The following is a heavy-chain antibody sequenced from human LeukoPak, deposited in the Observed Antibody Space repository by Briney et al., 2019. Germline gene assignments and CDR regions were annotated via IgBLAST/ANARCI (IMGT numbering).Heavy chain of an antibody. Sequence: PSETLSLTCTVSGGSITSDSYYWSWIRQHPGKGLEWIGYIYYTGATDYSPSLKSRVIISLDTSKNQFSLNLSPVTAADTAVYYCSRDATYFYDRSGYYYPYDAFDIWGQGTMVTVSS. CDR3: SRDATYFYDRSGYYYPYDAFDI. CDR2: IYYTGAT. J-gene: IGHJ3*02. V-gene: IGHV4-31*03. D-gene: IGHD3-22*01. CDR1: GGSITSDSYY.